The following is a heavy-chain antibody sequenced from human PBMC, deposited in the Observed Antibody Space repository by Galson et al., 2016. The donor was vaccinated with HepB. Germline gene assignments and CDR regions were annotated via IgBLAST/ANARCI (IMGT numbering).Heavy chain of an antibody. CDR1: GGSFSGYY. CDR3: ARGQKGDYDFWTGGITNYYFDY. CDR2: INHSGST. D-gene: IGHD3-3*01. Sequence: SETLSLTCAVYGGSFSGYYWSWIRQPPGKGLEWIGEINHSGSTNYNPSLKSRATISVDTSKNQFSLKLRSVTAADTAVYYCARGQKGDYDFWTGGITNYYFDYWAQGTLVTVSS. J-gene: IGHJ4*02. V-gene: IGHV4-34*01.